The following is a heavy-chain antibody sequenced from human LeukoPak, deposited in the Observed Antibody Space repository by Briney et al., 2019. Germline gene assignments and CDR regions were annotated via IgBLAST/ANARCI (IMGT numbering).Heavy chain of an antibody. V-gene: IGHV1-2*02. Sequence: ASVKVSCKASGYTFTGYYMHWVRQAPGQGLEWMGWINPNSGGTNHAQKFQGRVTMTRDTSISTAYMELSRLRSDDTAVYYCARVPLYYYYGMDVWGQGTTVTVSS. CDR2: INPNSGGT. CDR1: GYTFTGYY. CDR3: ARVPLYYYYGMDV. J-gene: IGHJ6*02.